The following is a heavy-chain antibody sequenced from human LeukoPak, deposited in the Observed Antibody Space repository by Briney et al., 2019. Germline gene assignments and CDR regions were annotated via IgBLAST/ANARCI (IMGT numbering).Heavy chain of an antibody. CDR1: GGFSSSYY. J-gene: IGHJ4*02. V-gene: IGHV4-59*06. CDR2: IYYSGST. CDR3: ARETTVTTRSIDY. Sequence: SETLSLTCNVSGGFSSSYYWTWIRQHPGKGLEWIGYIYYSGSTYYNPSLKSRVTISVDTSKNQFSLKLSSVTAADTAVYYCARETTVTTRSIDYWGQGTLVTVSS. D-gene: IGHD4-17*01.